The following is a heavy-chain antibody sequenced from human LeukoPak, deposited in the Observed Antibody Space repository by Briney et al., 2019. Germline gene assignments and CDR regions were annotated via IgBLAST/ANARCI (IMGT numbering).Heavy chain of an antibody. CDR2: INPNSGGT. D-gene: IGHD3-22*01. V-gene: IGHV1-2*02. J-gene: IGHJ4*02. Sequence: ASVKVSCKASGYTFTGYYMHWVRQAPGQGLEWMGWINPNSGGTNYAQKFQGRVTMTRDTSISTAYMELSRLRSDDTAVYYCARTLRGYYYDSSGYCFSPLFVYWGQGTLVTVSS. CDR3: ARTLRGYYYDSSGYCFSPLFVY. CDR1: GYTFTGYY.